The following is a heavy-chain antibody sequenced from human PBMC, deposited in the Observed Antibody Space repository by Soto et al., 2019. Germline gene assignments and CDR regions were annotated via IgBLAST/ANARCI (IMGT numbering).Heavy chain of an antibody. CDR1: GGTFSSYT. CDR2: IIPILGIA. CDR3: ATQRVGSGSFLEYYYGMDV. D-gene: IGHD3-10*01. Sequence: QVQLVQSGAEVKKPGSSVKVSCKASGGTFSSYTISWVRQAPGQGLEWMGRIIPILGIANYAQKFQGRVTITADKSTSTAYMELSSLRSEDTAVYYCATQRVGSGSFLEYYYGMDVWGQGTTVTVSS. V-gene: IGHV1-69*02. J-gene: IGHJ6*02.